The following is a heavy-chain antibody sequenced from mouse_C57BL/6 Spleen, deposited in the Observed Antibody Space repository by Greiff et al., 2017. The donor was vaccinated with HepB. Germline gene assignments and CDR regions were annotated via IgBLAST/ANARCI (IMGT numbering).Heavy chain of an antibody. D-gene: IGHD1-1*01. CDR2: IYPGDGDT. V-gene: IGHV1-82*01. Sequence: VQLQQSGPELVKPGASVKISCKASGYAFSSSWMNWVKQRPGKGLEWIGRIYPGDGDTNYNGKFKGKATLTADKSSSTAYMQLSSLTSEDSAVYFSASSHYYGSSCAMDYWGQGTSVTVSS. J-gene: IGHJ4*01. CDR1: GYAFSSSW. CDR3: ASSHYYGSSCAMDY.